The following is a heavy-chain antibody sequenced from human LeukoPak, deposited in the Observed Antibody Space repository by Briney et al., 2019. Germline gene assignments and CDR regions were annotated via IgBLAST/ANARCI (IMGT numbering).Heavy chain of an antibody. CDR3: ARDWGYCTNGVCYTGGSTYYGMDV. Sequence: HTGGSLRLSCAASGFTFGDYAMPWVRQAPGKGLEWVSGISWNSGSIGYADSVKGRFTISRDNAKNTLYLQMNSLRAEDTAVYYCARDWGYCTNGVCYTGGSTYYGMDVWGQGTTVTVSS. D-gene: IGHD2-8*01. J-gene: IGHJ6*02. V-gene: IGHV3-9*01. CDR2: ISWNSGSI. CDR1: GFTFGDYA.